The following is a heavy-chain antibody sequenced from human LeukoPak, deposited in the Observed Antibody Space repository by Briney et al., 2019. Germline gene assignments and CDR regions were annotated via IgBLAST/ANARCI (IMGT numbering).Heavy chain of an antibody. D-gene: IGHD4-17*01. CDR1: GGSISSGGYY. CDR3: ARGMSTVTRPNSNWFDP. Sequence: PSETLSLTCTVSGGSISSGGYYWSWIRQHPGTGLEWIGYIYYSGSTYYNPSLKSRVTISVDTSKNQFSLKLSSVTAADTAVYYCARGMSTVTRPNSNWFDPWGQGTLVTVSS. CDR2: IYYSGST. V-gene: IGHV4-31*03. J-gene: IGHJ5*02.